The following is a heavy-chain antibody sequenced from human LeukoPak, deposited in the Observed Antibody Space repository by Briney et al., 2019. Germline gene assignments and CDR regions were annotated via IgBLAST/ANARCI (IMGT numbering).Heavy chain of an antibody. CDR1: GGSISSGSYY. Sequence: SETLSLTCPGSGGSISSGSYYWSWIRQPAGKGLEWIGRIYTSGNTNYNPSLKSRVTISVDTSKNQFSLKLSSVTAADTAVYYCARGKPGYDFWSGYYSSYFDYWGQGTLVTVSS. CDR2: IYTSGNT. CDR3: ARGKPGYDFWSGYYSSYFDY. D-gene: IGHD3-3*01. V-gene: IGHV4-61*02. J-gene: IGHJ4*02.